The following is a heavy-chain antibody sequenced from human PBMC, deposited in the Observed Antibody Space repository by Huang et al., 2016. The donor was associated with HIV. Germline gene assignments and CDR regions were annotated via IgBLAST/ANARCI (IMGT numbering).Heavy chain of an antibody. CDR1: GYTLTELS. D-gene: IGHD2-21*01. V-gene: IGHV1-24*01. Sequence: QVQLVQSGAEVKKPGASVKVSCKGSGYTLTELSIHWVRQAPGKGLEWMGGFAPEHGETNDAQHFQGRVTMTEDTSTDTAYMELNSLRSEDTAVYYCATGFDTYYDIWGQGTMVIASS. J-gene: IGHJ3*02. CDR3: ATGFDTYYDI. CDR2: FAPEHGET.